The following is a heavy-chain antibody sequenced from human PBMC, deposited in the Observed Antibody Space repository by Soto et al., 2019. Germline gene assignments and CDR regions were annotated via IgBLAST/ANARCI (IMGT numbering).Heavy chain of an antibody. J-gene: IGHJ4*02. D-gene: IGHD5-12*01. Sequence: GGSLRLSCAASGFTFSSYGMHWVRQAPGKGLEWVAVISYDGSNKYYADSVKGRFTISRDNSKNTLYLQMNSLRAEDTAVYYCAKRVKGYDVDYWGEGTLVSVSS. CDR2: ISYDGSNK. CDR1: GFTFSSYG. V-gene: IGHV3-30*18. CDR3: AKRVKGYDVDY.